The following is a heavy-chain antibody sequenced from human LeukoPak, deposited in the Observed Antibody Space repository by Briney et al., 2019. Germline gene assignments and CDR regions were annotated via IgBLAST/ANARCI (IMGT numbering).Heavy chain of an antibody. CDR1: GGSMSNYY. J-gene: IGHJ4*02. CDR2: IYSSGTT. Sequence: PSETLSLTCTVSGGSMSNYYWHWVRQPAGKGLEWIGHIYSSGTTNYNPSFKSRVTMSLDTSRNQFSLNLTSLTAADTAVYYCASGGNSGSYSLLWGQGTLVTVSS. D-gene: IGHD3-10*01. V-gene: IGHV4-4*07. CDR3: ASGGNSGSYSLL.